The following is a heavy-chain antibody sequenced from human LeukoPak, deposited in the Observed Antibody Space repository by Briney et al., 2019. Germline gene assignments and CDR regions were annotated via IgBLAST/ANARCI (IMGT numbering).Heavy chain of an antibody. Sequence: GGSLRLSCAASGFTFSNAWMSWVRQAPGKGLEWVSRIKSKTDGGTTDYAAPVKGRFTISRDDSKNTLYLQMNSLKTEDTAVYYCTTQNEGYDSSGYYYSDYWGQGTLVTVSS. V-gene: IGHV3-15*01. CDR3: TTQNEGYDSSGYYYSDY. CDR2: IKSKTDGGTT. J-gene: IGHJ4*02. CDR1: GFTFSNAW. D-gene: IGHD3-22*01.